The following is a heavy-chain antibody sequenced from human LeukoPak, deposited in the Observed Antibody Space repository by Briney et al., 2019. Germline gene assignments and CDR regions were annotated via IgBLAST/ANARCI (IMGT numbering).Heavy chain of an antibody. V-gene: IGHV3-33*01. J-gene: IGHJ4*02. CDR3: ARVRYGSGSYYYFDY. Sequence: PGRSLRLSCAASGFTFSSYGMHWGRQAPGKGLEWVAVIWYDGSNKYYADSVKGRFTISRDNSKNTLYLQMNSLRAEDTAVYYCARVRYGSGSYYYFDYWGQGTLVTVSS. CDR2: IWYDGSNK. CDR1: GFTFSSYG. D-gene: IGHD3-10*01.